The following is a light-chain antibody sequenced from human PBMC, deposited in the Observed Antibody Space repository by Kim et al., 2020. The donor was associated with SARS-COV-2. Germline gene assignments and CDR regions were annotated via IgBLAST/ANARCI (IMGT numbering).Light chain of an antibody. Sequence: IVMTQSPATLSVSPGERATLSCRASQSIRSNLAWYQHKPGKAPRLLIYAASTRATGIPARFSGSGSGTEFTLIISSLQSEDLAVYYCQQYNNWPRTFGQGTKVDIK. J-gene: IGKJ1*01. CDR3: QQYNNWPRT. CDR2: AAS. CDR1: QSIRSN. V-gene: IGKV3-15*01.